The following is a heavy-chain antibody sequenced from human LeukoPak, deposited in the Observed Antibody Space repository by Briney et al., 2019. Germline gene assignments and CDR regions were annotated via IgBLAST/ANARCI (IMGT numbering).Heavy chain of an antibody. V-gene: IGHV3-30*02. CDR3: ANELWRGPTDAFDI. J-gene: IGHJ3*02. Sequence: GGSLRLSCAAFGFSVSSHGMHWVRKAPGKGLEWVAFIQDNERHIYYTDSVKGRFTISRDNSKNTIYLQMDSLRLEDTAVYYCANELWRGPTDAFDIWGRGTVVTVSS. D-gene: IGHD2-21*01. CDR1: GFSVSSHG. CDR2: IQDNERHI.